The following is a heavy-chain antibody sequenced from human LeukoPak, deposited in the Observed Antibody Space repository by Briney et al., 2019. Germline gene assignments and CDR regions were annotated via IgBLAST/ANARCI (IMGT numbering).Heavy chain of an antibody. J-gene: IGHJ6*02. D-gene: IGHD2-2*02. CDR2: ISSSSSYI. V-gene: IGHV3-21*01. Sequence: GGSLRLSCAASGFTFSSDSMNWVRQAPGKGLEWVSSISSSSSYIYYADSVKGRFTISRDNAKNSLYLQMNSLRAEDTAVYYCARLPVGYCSSTSCYTDYYYYGMDVWGQGTTVTVSS. CDR3: ARLPVGYCSSTSCYTDYYYYGMDV. CDR1: GFTFSSDS.